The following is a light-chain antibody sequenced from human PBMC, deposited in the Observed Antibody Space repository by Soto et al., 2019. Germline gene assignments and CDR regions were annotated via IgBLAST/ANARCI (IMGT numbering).Light chain of an antibody. CDR2: GDN. Sequence: LTQPPSASGTPGQRVTISCSGSGSSIGTNTVNWYRQLPGTAPKLLIYGDNQRPSGVPDRFSGSKSGTSASLAISGLQSEDEAEYYCAAWDGSLNNVLFGGGTKLTVL. CDR3: AAWDGSLNNVL. V-gene: IGLV1-44*01. CDR1: GSSIGTNT. J-gene: IGLJ2*01.